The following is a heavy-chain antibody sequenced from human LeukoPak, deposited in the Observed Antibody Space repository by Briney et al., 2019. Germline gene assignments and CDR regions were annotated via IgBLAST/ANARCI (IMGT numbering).Heavy chain of an antibody. CDR3: ARRFCSGSSCYYFDY. J-gene: IGHJ4*02. V-gene: IGHV5-51*01. CDR2: IYPGDSGT. Sequence: GESLKISCKGSGHSFTNYWIGWVRQMPGKGLEWMGIIYPGDSGTRYSPSFQGQVTISADKSISTAYLQWSSLKASDTAMYYCARRFCSGSSCYYFDYWGQGTLVTVSS. D-gene: IGHD2-2*01. CDR1: GHSFTNYW.